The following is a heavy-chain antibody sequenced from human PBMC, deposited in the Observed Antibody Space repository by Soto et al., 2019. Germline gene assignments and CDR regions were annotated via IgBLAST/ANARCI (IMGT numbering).Heavy chain of an antibody. Sequence: EVQLVESGGGLVQPGGSLRLSCAASGFTFSSYDMHWVRQATGKGLEWVSAIGTAGDTYYPGSVKGRFTISRENAKNSLYLQMNSLRAGDTAVYYCARARDEAVAGTHYYYYGMDVWGQGTTVTVSS. V-gene: IGHV3-13*01. CDR1: GFTFSSYD. CDR3: ARARDEAVAGTHYYYYGMDV. J-gene: IGHJ6*02. D-gene: IGHD6-19*01. CDR2: IGTAGDT.